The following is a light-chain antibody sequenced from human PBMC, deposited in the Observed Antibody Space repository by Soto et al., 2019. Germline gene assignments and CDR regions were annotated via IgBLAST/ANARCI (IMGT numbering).Light chain of an antibody. CDR3: CSYETSSTYV. J-gene: IGLJ1*01. CDR1: SSDVGSYNL. CDR2: EGS. Sequence: QSVLSQPASVSGSPGQSITISCTVTSSDVGSYNLVSWYQHHPGKTPKLMIYEGSRRPSGVSNRFSASKSGNTASLTISGLQAEDEAEYYCCSYETSSTYVFGSGTKVTVL. V-gene: IGLV2-23*01.